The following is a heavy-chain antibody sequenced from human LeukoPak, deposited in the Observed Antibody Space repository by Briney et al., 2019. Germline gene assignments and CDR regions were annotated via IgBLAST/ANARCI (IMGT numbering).Heavy chain of an antibody. CDR3: ARRMIVVVPDYFDY. D-gene: IGHD3-22*01. CDR2: INNSGST. CDR1: GGSFSGYY. Sequence: SETLSLTCVVYGGSFSGYYWRWIRQPPGKGLEWIGEINNSGSTNYNPSLKSRITISVDTSKNQFSLKLSSVTAADTAVYYCARRMIVVVPDYFDYWGQGTLVTVSS. V-gene: IGHV4-34*01. J-gene: IGHJ4*02.